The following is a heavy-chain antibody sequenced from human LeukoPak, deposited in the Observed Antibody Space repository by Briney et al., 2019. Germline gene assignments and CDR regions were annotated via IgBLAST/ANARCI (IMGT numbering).Heavy chain of an antibody. CDR3: ARDLLGEGDY. Sequence: GGSLRLSCATSGFTFHNYDMHWVRQAPGKGLEWVSYISSSGSTIYYADSVKGRFTISRDNAKNSLYLQMNSLRAEDTAVYYRARDLLGEGDYWGQGTLVTVSS. V-gene: IGHV3-48*04. CDR2: ISSSGSTI. CDR1: GFTFHNYD. J-gene: IGHJ4*02. D-gene: IGHD3-16*01.